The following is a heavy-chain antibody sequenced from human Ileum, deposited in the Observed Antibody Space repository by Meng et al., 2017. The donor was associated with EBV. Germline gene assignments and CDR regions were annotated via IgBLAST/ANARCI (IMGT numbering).Heavy chain of an antibody. CDR3: ASRPGFNIGPFDF. D-gene: IGHD3/OR15-3a*01. CDR2: INTDNGET. J-gene: IGHJ4*02. Sequence: QGPLVHAGAEVKKPGASVKLSCKASGYTFTRYPIHWVRQAPGQRPEWMGWINTDNGETEFSQKFQGRVTITRDTSATTAYMELISLRSEDTAVYYCASRPGFNIGPFDFWGQGTLVTVSS. CDR1: GYTFTRYP. V-gene: IGHV1-3*04.